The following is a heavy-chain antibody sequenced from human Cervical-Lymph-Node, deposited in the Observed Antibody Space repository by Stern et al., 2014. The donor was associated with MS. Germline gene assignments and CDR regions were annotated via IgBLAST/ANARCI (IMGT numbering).Heavy chain of an antibody. J-gene: IGHJ5*01. V-gene: IGHV1-69*01. CDR1: GGTFSSIE. Sequence: QVQLVQSGAEVKRPGSSMKVSCKASGGTFSSIEISWVRQAPGQGLEWLGGISPLLGTTNYAQKVQGRVTIMADESTSTVNMELSSLRSEDTAVYYCVRDQGSIADSWGQGTLVTVSS. D-gene: IGHD6-6*01. CDR2: ISPLLGTT. CDR3: VRDQGSIADS.